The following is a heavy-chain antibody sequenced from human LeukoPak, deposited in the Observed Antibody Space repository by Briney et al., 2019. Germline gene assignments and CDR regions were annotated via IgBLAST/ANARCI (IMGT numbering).Heavy chain of an antibody. CDR3: TTTDIVVVPAAIPVSEFDY. V-gene: IGHV3-15*01. CDR1: GFTFSNAW. J-gene: IGHJ4*02. CDR2: IKSKTDGGTT. D-gene: IGHD2-2*02. Sequence: GGSLRLSCAASGFTFSNAWMSWVRQAPGKGLEWVGRIKSKTDGGTTDYAAPVKGRFTISRDDSKNTLYLQMNSLKTEDTAVYYCTTTDIVVVPAAIPVSEFDYWGQGTLVTVSS.